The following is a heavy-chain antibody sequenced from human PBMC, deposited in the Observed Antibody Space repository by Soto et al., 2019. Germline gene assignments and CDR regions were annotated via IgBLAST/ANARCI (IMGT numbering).Heavy chain of an antibody. V-gene: IGHV3-74*01. J-gene: IGHJ4*02. CDR3: ARDPSLPLEMATTLDY. Sequence: PGGSLRLSCAASGFTFSTYWMHWVRQAPGKGLVWVSRINSDGSSTSYADSVKGRFTISRDNAKNTLYLQMNSLRAEDTAVYYCARDPSLPLEMATTLDYWGQGTLVTVSS. D-gene: IGHD5-12*01. CDR1: GFTFSTYW. CDR2: INSDGSST.